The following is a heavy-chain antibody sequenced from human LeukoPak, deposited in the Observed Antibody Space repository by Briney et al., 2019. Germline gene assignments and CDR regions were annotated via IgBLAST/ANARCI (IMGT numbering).Heavy chain of an antibody. CDR3: ASSRGGGSSGWYRFDY. D-gene: IGHD6-19*01. CDR1: GGSISSSSYY. Sequence: PSETLSLTCTVSGGSISSSSYYWGWIRQPPGKGLEWIGSIYYSGSTYYNPSLKSRVTISVDTSKNQFSLKLSSVTAADTAVYYWASSRGGGSSGWYRFDYWGQGTLVTVSS. CDR2: IYYSGST. V-gene: IGHV4-39*01. J-gene: IGHJ4*02.